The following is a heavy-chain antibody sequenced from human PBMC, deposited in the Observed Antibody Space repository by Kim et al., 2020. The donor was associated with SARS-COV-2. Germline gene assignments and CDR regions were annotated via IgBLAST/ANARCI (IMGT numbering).Heavy chain of an antibody. D-gene: IGHD2-21*01. CDR3: ARWTVVNSGSYYHGLDV. Sequence: GESLKISCKASGYFFDSHWIGWVRQTPGKGLEWMGIIYPGDSDTRYSPSFQGQVTISAEKSIGSAYLQWSSLKASDTAIYYCARWTVVNSGSYYHGLDVWGQGTTVTVSS. V-gene: IGHV5-51*01. CDR1: GYFFDSHW. CDR2: IYPGDSDT. J-gene: IGHJ6*02.